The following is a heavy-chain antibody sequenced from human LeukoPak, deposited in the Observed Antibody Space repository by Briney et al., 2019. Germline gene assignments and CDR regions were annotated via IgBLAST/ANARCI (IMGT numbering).Heavy chain of an antibody. CDR1: GLTFSDAL. J-gene: IGHJ4*02. Sequence: GGSLRLSCAASGLTFSDALMTWVRQAPGKGLDWVARIRSKTDGGTTSYAAPVKGRFTISRDDSKNTLYLQMNSLKTEDTAVYYCATERRAGFDYWGQGTLVTVSS. D-gene: IGHD3-10*01. V-gene: IGHV3-15*01. CDR3: ATERRAGFDY. CDR2: IRSKTDGGTT.